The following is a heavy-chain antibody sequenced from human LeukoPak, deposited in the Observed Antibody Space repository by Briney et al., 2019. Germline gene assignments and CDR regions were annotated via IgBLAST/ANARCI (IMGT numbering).Heavy chain of an antibody. J-gene: IGHJ4*02. CDR2: IRSKVYGGTP. Sequence: GGTLRLSCAASGFTFSRYGMSWVRQAPGKGLEWVGFIRSKVYGGTPEYAASVKGRFTISRDDSKGIAYLQMNSLKTEDTAVYYCTRDQTPYYWGQGTLVTVSS. V-gene: IGHV3-49*04. CDR3: TRDQTPYY. CDR1: GFTFSRYG.